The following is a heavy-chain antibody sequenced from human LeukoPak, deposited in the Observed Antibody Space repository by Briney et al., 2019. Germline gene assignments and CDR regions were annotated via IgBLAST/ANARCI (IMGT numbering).Heavy chain of an antibody. Sequence: SETLSLTCTVSGGSISSSSDYWGWIRQAPGKGLEWIGSIYYHENTYYNSSLKSRVTISVDTSKNQFSLKLNSVTAADTAVYFCARRAYSAAYWKHFDYWGQGTLVTVPS. V-gene: IGHV4-39*01. CDR2: IYYHENT. J-gene: IGHJ4*02. D-gene: IGHD1-1*01. CDR1: GGSISSSSDY. CDR3: ARRAYSAAYWKHFDY.